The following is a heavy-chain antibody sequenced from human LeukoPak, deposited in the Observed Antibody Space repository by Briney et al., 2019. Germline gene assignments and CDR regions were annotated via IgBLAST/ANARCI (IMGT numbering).Heavy chain of an antibody. Sequence: AGGSLRLSCAASGFTVSSNYMSWVRQAPGKGLEWVSVIYSGGSTYYADSVEGRFTISRDNSKNTLYLQMNSLRAEDTAVYYCAARGDGYKPIDYWGQGTLVTVSS. CDR1: GFTVSSNY. CDR3: AARGDGYKPIDY. CDR2: IYSGGST. D-gene: IGHD5-24*01. V-gene: IGHV3-66*01. J-gene: IGHJ4*02.